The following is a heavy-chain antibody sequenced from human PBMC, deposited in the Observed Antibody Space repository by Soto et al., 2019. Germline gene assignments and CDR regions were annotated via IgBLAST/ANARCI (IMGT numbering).Heavy chain of an antibody. V-gene: IGHV1-8*01. CDR1: GYTFTSYD. D-gene: IGHD2-2*01. Sequence: QVQLVQSGAEVKKPGASVKVSCKASGYTFTSYDINWVRQATGQGLEWMGWMNPNSGNTGYAQKFLGRLTMTRNTSISTAYMELSSLRSEDTAVYYCAREELYCSSTNCYHNWFDPWGQGTLVTVSS. CDR2: MNPNSGNT. J-gene: IGHJ5*02. CDR3: AREELYCSSTNCYHNWFDP.